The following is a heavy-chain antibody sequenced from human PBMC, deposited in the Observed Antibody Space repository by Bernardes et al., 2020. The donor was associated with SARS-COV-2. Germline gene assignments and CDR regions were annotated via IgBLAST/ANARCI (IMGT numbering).Heavy chain of an antibody. CDR3: ARADCTSTSCHRGAFDI. D-gene: IGHD2-2*01. CDR1: GFSFSSYW. CDR2: INMDGSVT. Sequence: GGSLRLSCAASGFSFSSYWMHWVRQVPGKGLVWVSRINMDGSVTTYADSVKGRFTISRDNAENTLYLQMNSLGAEDTAVYYCARADCTSTSCHRGAFDIWGQGTMVTVSS. J-gene: IGHJ3*02. V-gene: IGHV3-74*01.